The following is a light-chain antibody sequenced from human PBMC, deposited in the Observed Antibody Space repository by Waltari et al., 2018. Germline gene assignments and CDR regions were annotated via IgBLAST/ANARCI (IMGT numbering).Light chain of an antibody. V-gene: IGKV3-15*01. CDR1: QSVSIN. CDR2: GAS. CDR3: QQFNDWPRT. J-gene: IGKJ1*01. Sequence: EVVLTPSPATLSVSPGERATLSCRASQSVSINLDWYQQKPAQAPRLLIYGASTRATGVPARFSGSGSGTEFTLTISSLQSEDFAVYYCQQFNDWPRTFGHGTKVEIK.